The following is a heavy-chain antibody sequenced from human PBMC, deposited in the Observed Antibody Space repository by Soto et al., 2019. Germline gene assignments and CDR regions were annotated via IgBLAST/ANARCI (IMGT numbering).Heavy chain of an antibody. CDR3: ARPGGAHQQSYYDP. Sequence: RGEALITSCQGSGYSLTSYWIAWVGQMPGKVLEWMGSIDPGDYDTKYSPSYQGQVTSSVDKSISTAYLQWSSLKASDTGMYYCARPGGAHQQSYYDPWGQGTLVTVSS. J-gene: IGHJ5*02. V-gene: IGHV5-51*01. D-gene: IGHD3-16*01. CDR2: IDPGDYDT. CDR1: GYSLTSYW.